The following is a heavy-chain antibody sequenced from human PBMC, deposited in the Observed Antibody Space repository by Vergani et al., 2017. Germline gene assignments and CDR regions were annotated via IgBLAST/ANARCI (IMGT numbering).Heavy chain of an antibody. Sequence: EVQLVESGGGLVQPGGSLRLSCAASGFTFSSYWMSWVRQAPGKGLEWVANIKQDGSEKYYVDSVKGRFTISRDNAKNSLYLQMNSLRAEDTAVYYWARVAILTPTVTTSGGNYYYYYGMDVWGQGTTVTVSS. CDR2: IKQDGSEK. CDR3: ARVAILTPTVTTSGGNYYYYYGMDV. CDR1: GFTFSSYW. J-gene: IGHJ6*02. D-gene: IGHD4-11*01. V-gene: IGHV3-7*01.